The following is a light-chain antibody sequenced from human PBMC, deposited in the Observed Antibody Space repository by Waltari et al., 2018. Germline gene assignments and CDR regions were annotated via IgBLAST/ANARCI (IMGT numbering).Light chain of an antibody. CDR3: CSYVGGAKVT. CDR2: DGD. J-gene: IGLJ2*01. CDR1: ARDDGPYKL. Sequence: QSALTQPASVSGSPGQSITFSCTGTARDDGPYKLAPWYQHHPGTAPKRIIDDGDKRPSGVSSRFSASKSGDTASLTISGLQSEDEADYYCCSYVGGAKVTFGGGTKVTVL. V-gene: IGLV2-23*01.